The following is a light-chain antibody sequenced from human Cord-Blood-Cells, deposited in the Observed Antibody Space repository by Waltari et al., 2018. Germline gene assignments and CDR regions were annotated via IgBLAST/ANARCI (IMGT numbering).Light chain of an antibody. V-gene: IGLV2-14*01. Sequence: QSALTQPASVSGSPGQSITISCTGTSSDVGGYNYVSWYQQHPGKAPKLMMYDVSKRPSGVSDRFSGSRSGNTASLTIAGLQGEDEADYYCSSYTSSSTVVFGGGTKLTVL. CDR2: DVS. J-gene: IGLJ2*01. CDR3: SSYTSSSTVV. CDR1: SSDVGGYNY.